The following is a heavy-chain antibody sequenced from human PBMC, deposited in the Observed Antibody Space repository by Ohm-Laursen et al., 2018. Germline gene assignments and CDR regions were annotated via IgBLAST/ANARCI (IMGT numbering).Heavy chain of an antibody. V-gene: IGHV4-31*03. CDR2: IYYSGST. CDR1: GGSISSGGYC. J-gene: IGHJ4*02. Sequence: SDTLSLTCTVSGGSISSGGYCWSWIRQHPGKGLEWIGYIYYSGSTYYNPSLKSRVTISVDTSKNQFSLKLSPVTAADTAVYYCARGAPYDFWSGYYIWGQGTLVTVSS. D-gene: IGHD3-3*01. CDR3: ARGAPYDFWSGYYI.